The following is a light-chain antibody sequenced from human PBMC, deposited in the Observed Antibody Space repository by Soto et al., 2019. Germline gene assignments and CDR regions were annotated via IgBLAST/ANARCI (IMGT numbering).Light chain of an antibody. CDR1: SSDVGGYSF. CDR3: SSYAGNNNLI. V-gene: IGLV2-8*01. CDR2: EVS. J-gene: IGLJ2*01. Sequence: QSALTQPPSASGSPGQSVTISCAGTSSDVGGYSFVSWYQQHTGKAPKLMIYEVSKRPSGVPDRFSGSKSGNTASLTVSGLQAEDEADYYCSSYAGNNNLIFGGGTKLTVL.